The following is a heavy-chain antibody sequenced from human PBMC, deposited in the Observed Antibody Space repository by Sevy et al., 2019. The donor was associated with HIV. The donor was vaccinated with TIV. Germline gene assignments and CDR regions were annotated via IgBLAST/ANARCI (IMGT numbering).Heavy chain of an antibody. CDR1: GFTFDSYA. D-gene: IGHD3-3*01. V-gene: IGHV3-23*01. CDR3: AKDRVTVFGVVVTFDS. CDR2: ISGSGYAT. Sequence: GGSLRLSCAASGFTFDSYAMHWVRQVAGKGLEWVSTISGSGYATYYADSVKGRFIISRDTSRNTLYLQMNSLRVVDSAVYFCAKDRVTVFGVVVTFDSWGQGTLVTVSS. J-gene: IGHJ4*02.